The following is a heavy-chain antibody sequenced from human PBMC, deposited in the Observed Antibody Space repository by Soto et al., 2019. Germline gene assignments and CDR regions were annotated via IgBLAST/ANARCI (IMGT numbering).Heavy chain of an antibody. Sequence: SETLSLTCTVSGGSISSDYWSWVRQPPGKGLEWIGYIYFSGSTNYNPSLESRVTISLDASKTQFSLKLRSLTTADTAVYYCARVGGVAARTFAYWGQGTLVTVSS. J-gene: IGHJ4*02. V-gene: IGHV4-59*01. CDR2: IYFSGST. CDR1: GGSISSDY. CDR3: ARVGGVAARTFAY. D-gene: IGHD6-6*01.